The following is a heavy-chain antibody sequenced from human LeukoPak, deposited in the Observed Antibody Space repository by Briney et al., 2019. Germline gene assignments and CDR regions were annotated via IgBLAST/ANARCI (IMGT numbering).Heavy chain of an antibody. D-gene: IGHD3-3*01. CDR1: GFIFSDHW. J-gene: IGHJ4*02. CDR2: INNDGSST. CDR3: VRERNNFWSGHHSIFDS. V-gene: IGHV3-74*01. Sequence: GSLRLSCAASGFIFSDHWMHWVRQAPGKGLVWLSRINNDGSSTIYADSVKGRFTFSRDNAENTLFLEMSSLRVEDTAVYYCVRERNNFWSGHHSIFDSWGQGTLVTVSS.